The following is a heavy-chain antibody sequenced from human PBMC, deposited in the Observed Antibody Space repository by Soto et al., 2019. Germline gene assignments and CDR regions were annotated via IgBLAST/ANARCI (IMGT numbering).Heavy chain of an antibody. D-gene: IGHD6-19*01. CDR3: VKASEFGWGPLDY. Sequence: GGSLRLSCSASGFTFSSYAMHWVRQAPGKGLEYVSAISSNGGSTYYADSVKGRFTISRDNSKNTLYLQMSSLRAEDTAVYYCVKASEFGWGPLDYWGQGTLVTVSS. J-gene: IGHJ4*02. V-gene: IGHV3-64D*09. CDR2: ISSNGGST. CDR1: GFTFSSYA.